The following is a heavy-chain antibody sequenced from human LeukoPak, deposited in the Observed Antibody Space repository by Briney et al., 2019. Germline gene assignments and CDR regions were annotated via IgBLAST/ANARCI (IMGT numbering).Heavy chain of an antibody. D-gene: IGHD2-2*01. CDR2: INHSGST. CDR3: ARATVVPAAQQYYFDY. Sequence: SETLSLTCAVYGGSFSGYYWSWIRQPPGKGLEWIGEINHSGSTNYNPSLKSRVTISVDTSKNQFSLKLSSVTAADTAVYYCARATVVPAAQQYYFDYWGQGTLVTVSS. J-gene: IGHJ4*02. CDR1: GGSFSGYY. V-gene: IGHV4-34*01.